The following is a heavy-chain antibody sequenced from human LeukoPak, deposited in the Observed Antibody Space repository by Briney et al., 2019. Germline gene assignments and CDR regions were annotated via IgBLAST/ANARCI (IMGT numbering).Heavy chain of an antibody. D-gene: IGHD1-1*01. CDR1: GFTFSSYA. J-gene: IGHJ4*02. Sequence: PGGSLRLSCAASGFTFSSYAMHWVRQAPGKGLEWVAVISYDGSNKYYADSVKGRFTISRDNSKNTLYLQMNSLRAEGTAVYYCASEDPLRSGWGQGTLVTDSS. CDR2: ISYDGSNK. CDR3: ASEDPLRSG. V-gene: IGHV3-30*04.